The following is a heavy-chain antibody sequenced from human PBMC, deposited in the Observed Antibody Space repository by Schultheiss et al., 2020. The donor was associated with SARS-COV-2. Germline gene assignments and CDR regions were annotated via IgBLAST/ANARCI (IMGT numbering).Heavy chain of an antibody. D-gene: IGHD3-22*01. CDR2: ISDSGNTI. CDR3: ARVHYFDSSGYYRYYGMDI. CDR1: GFTFSSYA. J-gene: IGHJ6*02. V-gene: IGHV3-48*04. Sequence: GESLKISCAASGFTFSSYAMHWVRQAPGKGLEWISYISDSGNTIYDADSVKGRFTISRDNAKNSLFLQMNSLRAEDTAVYYCARVHYFDSSGYYRYYGMDIWGQGTTVTVSS.